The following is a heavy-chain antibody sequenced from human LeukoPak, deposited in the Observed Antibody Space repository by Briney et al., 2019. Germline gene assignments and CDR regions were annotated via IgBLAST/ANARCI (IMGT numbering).Heavy chain of an antibody. J-gene: IGHJ2*01. V-gene: IGHV4-59*08. CDR3: ARQGFFGSGNYYNPSSYFDV. Sequence: SETLSLTCSISADSISSYYWGWIRQTPQRGLELIGYGHFSGYADYNPSLKSRVNLSVDTTKKLLSLRLTSVTAADTAVYYCARQGFFGSGNYYNPSSYFDVWGRGALVTVSS. CDR1: ADSISSYY. CDR2: GHFSGYA. D-gene: IGHD3-10*01.